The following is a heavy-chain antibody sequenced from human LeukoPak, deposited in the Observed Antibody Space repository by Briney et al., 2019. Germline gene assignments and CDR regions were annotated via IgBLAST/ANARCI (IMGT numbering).Heavy chain of an antibody. V-gene: IGHV3-30*02. Sequence: GGSLRLSCAASGFMFSSYGMHWVRQAPGKGLEWVAFIRYDGSNKYYADFVKGRFTISRDNAKNSLYLQMNSLRAEDTAVYYCARGLPHTYDFWSGYQTGGNFDYWGQGTLVTVSS. CDR2: IRYDGSNK. CDR1: GFMFSSYG. J-gene: IGHJ4*02. D-gene: IGHD3-3*01. CDR3: ARGLPHTYDFWSGYQTGGNFDY.